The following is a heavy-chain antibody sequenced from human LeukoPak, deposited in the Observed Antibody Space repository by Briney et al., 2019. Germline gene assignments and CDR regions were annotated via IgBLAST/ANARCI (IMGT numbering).Heavy chain of an antibody. J-gene: IGHJ1*01. D-gene: IGHD2-2*01. V-gene: IGHV1-69*13. CDR3: ASLDLGYCSSTSCSAEYFQH. Sequence: GASVKVSCKASGGTFSSYAISWVRQAPGQGLEWMGGIIPIFGTANYAQKFQGRVTITADESTSTAYMELSSLRSEDTAVYYCASLDLGYCSSTSCSAEYFQHWGQGTLVTVSS. CDR2: IIPIFGTA. CDR1: GGTFSSYA.